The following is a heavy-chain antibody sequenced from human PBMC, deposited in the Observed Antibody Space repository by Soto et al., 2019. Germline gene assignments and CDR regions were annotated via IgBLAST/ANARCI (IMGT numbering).Heavy chain of an antibody. CDR3: ARLPSRHLVDY. D-gene: IGHD3-3*02. CDR2: VFYGVST. V-gene: IGHV4-39*01. J-gene: IGHJ4*02. CDR1: GSSINSSGYY. Sequence: SETLSLTCTVSGSSINSSGYYWGWIRQPPGKGLEWIGSVFYGVSTYYNPSLKSRVTVSVDTSKNQFSLNLRSVTAADTAVYYCARLPSRHLVDYWGQGTLVTVSS.